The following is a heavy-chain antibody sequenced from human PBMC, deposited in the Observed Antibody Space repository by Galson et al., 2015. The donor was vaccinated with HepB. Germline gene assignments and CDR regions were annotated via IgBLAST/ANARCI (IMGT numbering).Heavy chain of an antibody. CDR1: GDSVSSNSAA. D-gene: IGHD2-15*01. CDR2: TYYRSKWYN. CDR3: ARIGWGDCGGGSCYYFDY. J-gene: IGHJ4*02. V-gene: IGHV6-1*01. Sequence: CAISGDSVSSNSAAWNWIRQSPSRGLEWLGRTYYRSKWYNDYAVSVKSRITINPDTSKNQFSLQLNSVTPEDTAVYYCARIGWGDCGGGSCYYFDYWGQGTLVTVSS.